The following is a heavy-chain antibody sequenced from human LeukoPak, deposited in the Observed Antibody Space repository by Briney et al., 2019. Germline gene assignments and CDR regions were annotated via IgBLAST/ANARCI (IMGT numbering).Heavy chain of an antibody. Sequence: PSETLSLTCAVYGGSFSGYYWSWIRQPPGKGLEWIGEINHSGSTNYNPSLKSRATISVDTSKSQFSLKLSSVTAADTAVYYCASVGVVPAAHGWFDPWGQGTLVTVSS. CDR1: GGSFSGYY. J-gene: IGHJ5*02. D-gene: IGHD2-2*01. V-gene: IGHV4-34*01. CDR2: INHSGST. CDR3: ASVGVVPAAHGWFDP.